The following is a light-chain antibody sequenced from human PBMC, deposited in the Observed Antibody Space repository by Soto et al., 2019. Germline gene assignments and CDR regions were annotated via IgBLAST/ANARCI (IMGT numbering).Light chain of an antibody. J-gene: IGKJ1*01. CDR2: DAS. CDR1: QNINGW. Sequence: DIPITQSPSTMSASVGERVTITCRASQNINGWLAWYQQKPGSAPKVLIYDASSLESGVPSRFSGSRSETEFTLTISSLQPDDFATYYCQQYDTYWTFGQGTKVDI. V-gene: IGKV1-5*01. CDR3: QQYDTYWT.